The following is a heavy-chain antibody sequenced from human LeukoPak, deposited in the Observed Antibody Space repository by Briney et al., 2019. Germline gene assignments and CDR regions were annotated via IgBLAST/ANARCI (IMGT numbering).Heavy chain of an antibody. J-gene: IGHJ5*02. CDR2: INHSGST. CDR1: GGSFSGYY. D-gene: IGHD2-2*01. Sequence: PSETLSLTCAVYGGSFSGYYWSWIRQPPGKGLEWIGEINHSGSTNYNPSLNSRATISVDTSKNQFSLRLISVTAADTAVYYCATDQLYCSSSSCRNLGWFDPWGKGTLVTVSS. V-gene: IGHV4-34*01. CDR3: ATDQLYCSSSSCRNLGWFDP.